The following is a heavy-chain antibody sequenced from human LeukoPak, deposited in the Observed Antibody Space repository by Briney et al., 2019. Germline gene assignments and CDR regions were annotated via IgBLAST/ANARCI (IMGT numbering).Heavy chain of an antibody. CDR2: ISSTSGTI. D-gene: IGHD6-19*01. CDR3: ALTFHGKWLFRKSFDY. J-gene: IGHJ4*02. V-gene: IGHV3-48*02. CDR1: GFTFSSYS. Sequence: GGSLRLSCAASGFTFSSYSMNWVRQAPGKGLEWLSYISSTSGTIYYADSVKGRFTISRDNAKNSLFLQMNSLRDEDTAVYYCALTFHGKWLFRKSFDYWGQGTLVTVSS.